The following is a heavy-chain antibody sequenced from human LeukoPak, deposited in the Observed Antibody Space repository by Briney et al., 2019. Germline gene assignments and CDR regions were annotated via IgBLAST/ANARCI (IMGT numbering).Heavy chain of an antibody. CDR3: AKDRELQHKYAFDI. CDR2: ISYDGSNK. CDR1: GFTFSSYG. V-gene: IGHV3-30*18. D-gene: IGHD1-26*01. Sequence: GGSLRLSCAASGFTFSSYGMHWVRQAPGKGLEWVAVISYDGSNKYYADSVKGRFTISRDNSKNTLYLQMNSLRAEDTAVYYCAKDRELQHKYAFDIWGQGTMVTVSS. J-gene: IGHJ3*02.